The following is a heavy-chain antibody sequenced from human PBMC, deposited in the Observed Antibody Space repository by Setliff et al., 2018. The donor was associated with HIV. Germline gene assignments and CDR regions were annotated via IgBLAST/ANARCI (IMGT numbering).Heavy chain of an antibody. V-gene: IGHV1-69*02. CDR2: SIPILGIG. CDR1: GYYPSIDY. Sequence: GASVKVSCKTFGYYPSIDYMHWVRQAPGRGLEWLGRSIPILGIGNDEQAQKFKGRVTFTADKSTSTAYMELSSLRSEDTAVYYCARYERDGYYDSSGYRFDPWGQGTLVTVSS. D-gene: IGHD3-22*01. CDR3: ARYERDGYYDSSGYRFDP. J-gene: IGHJ5*02.